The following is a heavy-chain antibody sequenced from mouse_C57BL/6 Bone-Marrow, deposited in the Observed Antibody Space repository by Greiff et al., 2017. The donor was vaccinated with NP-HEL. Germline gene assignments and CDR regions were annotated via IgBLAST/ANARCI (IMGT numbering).Heavy chain of an antibody. Sequence: EVKLEESGGGLVQPGGSMKLSCVASGFTFSNYWMNWVRQSPEKGLEWVAQIRLKSDNYATLYAVPWKGRFTISRDDSKSSDYLQMNNLRAEDTGIYYCTYYDYDGYYAMDYWGQGTSVTVSS. CDR2: IRLKSDNYAT. D-gene: IGHD2-4*01. J-gene: IGHJ4*01. CDR1: GFTFSNYW. CDR3: TYYDYDGYYAMDY. V-gene: IGHV6-3*01.